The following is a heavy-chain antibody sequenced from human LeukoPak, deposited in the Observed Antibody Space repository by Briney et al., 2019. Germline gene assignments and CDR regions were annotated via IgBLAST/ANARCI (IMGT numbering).Heavy chain of an antibody. Sequence: GGSLRLSCAASGFTFSSYVMSWVRQAPEKGLEWVSGISGSGGSTYYADSVKGRFTISRDNSKNTLYLQMNTLRAEDTAVYYCAKRDNWNGYYFDYWGQGTLVTVSS. J-gene: IGHJ4*02. CDR1: GFTFSSYV. D-gene: IGHD1-1*01. V-gene: IGHV3-23*01. CDR2: ISGSGGST. CDR3: AKRDNWNGYYFDY.